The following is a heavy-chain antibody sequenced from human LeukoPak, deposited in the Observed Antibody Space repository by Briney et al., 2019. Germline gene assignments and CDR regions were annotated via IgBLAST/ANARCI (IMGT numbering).Heavy chain of an antibody. CDR1: GYTFTSFG. D-gene: IGHD2/OR15-2a*01. Sequence: ASVKVSCKASGYTFTSFGISWVRQAPGQGLEWTGWIGAYNGNTNYAQKFQGRVTMTTDTSTSTAYMELRSLRSDDTAVYYCAREKNYGMDVWGQGTTVTVSS. V-gene: IGHV1-18*01. CDR2: IGAYNGNT. J-gene: IGHJ6*02. CDR3: AREKNYGMDV.